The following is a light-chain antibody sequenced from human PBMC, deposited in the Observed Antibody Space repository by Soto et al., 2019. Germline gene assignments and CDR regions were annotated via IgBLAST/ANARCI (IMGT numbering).Light chain of an antibody. CDR1: QSVSSN. CDR3: LQYHNLWA. V-gene: IGKV3-15*01. CDR2: GAS. J-gene: IGKJ1*01. Sequence: TLSVSRGERAPLSSRASQSVSSNLAWYQQTPGQAPRVLIYGASTSATGIPARFSGSGSGTDFTLTISSLQSEDFTVYSCLQYHNLWAFGQGTKVDIK.